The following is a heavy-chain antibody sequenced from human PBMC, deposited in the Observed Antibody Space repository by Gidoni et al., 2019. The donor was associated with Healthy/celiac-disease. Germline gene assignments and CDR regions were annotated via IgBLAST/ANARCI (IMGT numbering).Heavy chain of an antibody. J-gene: IGHJ4*02. CDR1: GGSFSGYY. CDR3: ARGRRLDPHIVVVTAIRGYFDY. D-gene: IGHD2-21*02. CDR2: INHSGDT. V-gene: IGHV4-34*01. Sequence: QVQLQQWGAGLAKPSETLSLTCAVHGGSFSGYYWSWIRQRQGKGLEWIGEINHSGDTNYNPSLKSRVTISVDTSKNEFSLKLSSVTAADTAVYYCARGRRLDPHIVVVTAIRGYFDYWGQGTLVTVSS.